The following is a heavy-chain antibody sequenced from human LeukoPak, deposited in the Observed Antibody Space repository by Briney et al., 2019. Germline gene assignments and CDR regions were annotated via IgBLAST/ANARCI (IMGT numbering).Heavy chain of an antibody. CDR3: GGTFDSSDSSFDY. Sequence: GGSLRLSCAASGFTFSTYGMHRVRQAPGKGLEWVAVISYDGSNKYYADSVKGRFTISRDNSKNTLYLQMNSLRAEDTAVYHCGGTFDSSDSSFDYWGQGTLVTVSS. CDR1: GFTFSTYG. J-gene: IGHJ4*02. CDR2: ISYDGSNK. D-gene: IGHD3-22*01. V-gene: IGHV3-30*03.